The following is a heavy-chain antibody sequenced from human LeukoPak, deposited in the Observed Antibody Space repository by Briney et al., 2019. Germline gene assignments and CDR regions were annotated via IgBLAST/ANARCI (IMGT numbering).Heavy chain of an antibody. J-gene: IGHJ6*03. V-gene: IGHV4-59*12. CDR2: VYSSGTT. D-gene: IGHD6-19*01. CDR1: GGSISSYY. Sequence: PSETLPLTCTVSGGSISSYYWSWIRQPPGKGLEWIGYVYSSGTTNYSPSLKSRVTISVDTSKNQFSLKLSSVTAADTAVYYCASLPREAVANQPYYYYMDVWGKGTTVTVSS. CDR3: ASLPREAVANQPYYYYMDV.